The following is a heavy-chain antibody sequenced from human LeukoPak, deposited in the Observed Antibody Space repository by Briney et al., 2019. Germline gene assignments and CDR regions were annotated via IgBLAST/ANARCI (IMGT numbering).Heavy chain of an antibody. Sequence: ASVKVSYKASGYTFTSYSIHWVRQAPGQGLEWMGIINPSGASAMYAQKFQGRVTMTRDMSTATVYLDLSSLRFDDTAVYYCARGHGSGSTNWFDPWGQGTLVTVSS. J-gene: IGHJ5*02. D-gene: IGHD3-10*01. CDR3: ARGHGSGSTNWFDP. V-gene: IGHV1-46*01. CDR2: INPSGASA. CDR1: GYTFTSYS.